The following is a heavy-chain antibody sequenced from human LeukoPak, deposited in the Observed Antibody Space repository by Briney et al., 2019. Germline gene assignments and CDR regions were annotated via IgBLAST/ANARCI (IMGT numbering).Heavy chain of an antibody. Sequence: PGGSLRLSCAASGFTFSSYSMNWVRQAPGKGLEWVSSISSSSSYIYYADSVKGRFTISRDNAKNSLYLQMNSLRAEDTAVYYCASSSGSYYTQPLEYYYGMDAWGQGTTVTVSS. CDR1: GFTFSSYS. CDR2: ISSSSSYI. CDR3: ASSSGSYYTQPLEYYYGMDA. V-gene: IGHV3-21*01. J-gene: IGHJ6*02. D-gene: IGHD3-10*01.